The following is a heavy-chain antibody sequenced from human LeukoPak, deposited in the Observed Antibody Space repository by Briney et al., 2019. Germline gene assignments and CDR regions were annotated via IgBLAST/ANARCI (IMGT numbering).Heavy chain of an antibody. V-gene: IGHV3-23*01. CDR2: ISGSGGAT. J-gene: IGHJ4*02. Sequence: GGSLRLSCAASGFTFSSYPMNWVRQAPGKGLEWVSVISGSGGATFYGDSVQGRFTISRDNSRDTLYLQMNSLTAEDTAVYYCGKYLQTSVRANDYWGQGTLVTVSS. CDR3: GKYLQTSVRANDY. D-gene: IGHD1-26*01. CDR1: GFTFSSYP.